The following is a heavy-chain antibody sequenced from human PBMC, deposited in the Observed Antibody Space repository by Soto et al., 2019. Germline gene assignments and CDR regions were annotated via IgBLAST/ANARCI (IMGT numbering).Heavy chain of an antibody. CDR3: ARRFCSGGSCYSLSWGRYYMDV. J-gene: IGHJ6*03. CDR2: IYPGDSDT. D-gene: IGHD2-15*01. Sequence: GESLKISCQGSGYSFTSYWIGWVRQMPRKGLEWMGIIYPGDSDTRYSPSFQGQVTISADKSISTAYLQWSSLKASDTAMYYCARRFCSGGSCYSLSWGRYYMDVWGKGTTVTVSS. CDR1: GYSFTSYW. V-gene: IGHV5-51*01.